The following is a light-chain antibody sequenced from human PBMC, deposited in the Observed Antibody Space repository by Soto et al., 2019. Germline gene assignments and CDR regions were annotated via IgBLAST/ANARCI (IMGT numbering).Light chain of an antibody. J-gene: IGKJ1*01. CDR2: GAS. CDR1: QSVSSSH. Sequence: EIVLTQSPGTLSLSPGERATLSCRASQSVSSSHLAWYYQKPGQAPRLLISGASSRATGIPDRFSGSGSGTDFTLTISRLEPEDFAVYYCQQFVTSTWTFGQGTKVEIK. CDR3: QQFVTSTWT. V-gene: IGKV3-20*01.